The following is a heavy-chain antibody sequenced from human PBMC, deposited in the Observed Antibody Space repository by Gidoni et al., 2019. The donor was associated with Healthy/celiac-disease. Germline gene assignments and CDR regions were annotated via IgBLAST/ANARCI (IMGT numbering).Heavy chain of an antibody. Sequence: QVQLVQSGAEVKQPGASVKVSCQAADYTFTRYYMHWGRQALGQGLEWVGWINPNSGGTNYAQKFQGRGTMTRDTSISTAYMELSRLRSDDTAVYYCARDLGAAAGEGWFDPWGQGTLVTVSS. D-gene: IGHD6-13*01. CDR3: ARDLGAAAGEGWFDP. CDR2: INPNSGGT. J-gene: IGHJ5*02. CDR1: DYTFTRYY. V-gene: IGHV1-2*02.